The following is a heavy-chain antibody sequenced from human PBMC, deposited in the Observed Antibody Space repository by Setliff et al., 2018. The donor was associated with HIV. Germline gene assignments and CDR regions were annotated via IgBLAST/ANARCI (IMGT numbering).Heavy chain of an antibody. Sequence: SETLSLTCTVSGDSISSGGYYWSWIRQHPGKGLEWIGYIYYSGSTYYNPSLKSRVTISVDTSKNQFSLKLSSVTAADTAVYYCARRRGGTSRSFLDYWGQGNLVTVSS. V-gene: IGHV4-31*03. CDR2: IYYSGST. D-gene: IGHD3-10*01. J-gene: IGHJ4*02. CDR1: GDSISSGGYY. CDR3: ARRRGGTSRSFLDY.